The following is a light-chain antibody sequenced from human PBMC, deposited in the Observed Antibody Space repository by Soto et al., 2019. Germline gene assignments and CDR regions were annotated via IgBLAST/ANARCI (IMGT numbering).Light chain of an antibody. Sequence: EIVLTQSPGTLSLSPGERATLSCRASQSVSSSYLAWYQQKPGQAPRLLIYGASGRATGIPDRFSGSGSGTDFTLTINRLEPEDFAVYYCQQYCSSPPVTFGQGTRLEIK. J-gene: IGKJ5*01. CDR1: QSVSSSY. CDR2: GAS. CDR3: QQYCSSPPVT. V-gene: IGKV3-20*01.